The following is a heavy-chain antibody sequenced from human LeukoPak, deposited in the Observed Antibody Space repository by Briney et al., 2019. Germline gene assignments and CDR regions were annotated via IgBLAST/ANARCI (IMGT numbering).Heavy chain of an antibody. D-gene: IGHD5-18*01. Sequence: GGSLRLSCAASGFTFSSYAMSWVRQAPGKGLEWVSGISGSGGSTYYTDFVKGRFTISRDNSKNTLYLQMSSLRAEDTAVYCCAKGYSYGPFDYWGQGTLVTVSS. J-gene: IGHJ4*02. CDR3: AKGYSYGPFDY. CDR1: GFTFSSYA. CDR2: ISGSGGST. V-gene: IGHV3-23*01.